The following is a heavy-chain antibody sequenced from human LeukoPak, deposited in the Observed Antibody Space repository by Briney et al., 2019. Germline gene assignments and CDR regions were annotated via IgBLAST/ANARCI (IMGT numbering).Heavy chain of an antibody. J-gene: IGHJ4*02. D-gene: IGHD3-3*01. Sequence: SVKVSCKASGGTFSSYAISWVRQAPGQGLEWMGRIIPILGIANYAQKFQGRVTITADKSTSTAYMELSSLRSEDTAVYYCARHIFWSGPRPFDYWGQGTLVTVSS. CDR2: IIPILGIA. CDR3: ARHIFWSGPRPFDY. CDR1: GGTFSSYA. V-gene: IGHV1-69*04.